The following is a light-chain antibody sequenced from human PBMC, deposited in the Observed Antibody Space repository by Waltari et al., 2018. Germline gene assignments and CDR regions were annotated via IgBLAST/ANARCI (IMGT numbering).Light chain of an antibody. V-gene: IGKV1-9*01. CDR3: QQLNSYPLT. Sequence: DIQLTQSPSFLSASVGDRVTITCRASQGIRSYLAWYQQKPEKAPNLLIYAASTLQSGVPSRFSGSGSGTDFTLTISSLQPEDFATYYCQQLNSYPLTFGGGTKVEIK. J-gene: IGKJ4*01. CDR2: AAS. CDR1: QGIRSY.